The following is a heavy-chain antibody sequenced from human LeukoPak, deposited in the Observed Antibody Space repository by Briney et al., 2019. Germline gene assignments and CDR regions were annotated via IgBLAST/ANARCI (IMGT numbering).Heavy chain of an antibody. CDR3: ARGDRYCSSTSCAFDY. Sequence: PSETLSLTCTVSGGSISSYYWSWIRQPAGKGLEWIGRIYTSGSTNYNPSLKSRVTMSVDTSKNQFPLKLSSVTAADTAVYYCARGDRYCSSTSCAFDYWGQGTLVTVSS. D-gene: IGHD2-2*01. CDR2: IYTSGST. CDR1: GGSISSYY. J-gene: IGHJ4*02. V-gene: IGHV4-4*07.